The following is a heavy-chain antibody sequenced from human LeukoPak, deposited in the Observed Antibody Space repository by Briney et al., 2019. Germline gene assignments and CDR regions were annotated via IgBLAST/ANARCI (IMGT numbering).Heavy chain of an antibody. CDR1: GGSISSGSYY. Sequence: TASQTLSLTCTVSGGSISSGSYYWSWIRQPAGKGLEWIGRIYTSGSTNYNPSLKSQVTISVDTSKNQFSLELSSVTAADTAVYYCARGQRLTTVIIDYWGQGTLVTVSS. V-gene: IGHV4-61*02. D-gene: IGHD4-17*01. CDR3: ARGQRLTTVIIDY. J-gene: IGHJ4*02. CDR2: IYTSGST.